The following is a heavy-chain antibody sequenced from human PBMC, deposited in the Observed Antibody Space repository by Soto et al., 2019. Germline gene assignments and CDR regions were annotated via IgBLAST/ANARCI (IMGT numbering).Heavy chain of an antibody. V-gene: IGHV4-4*02. Sequence: SETLSLTCAVSSGSISSSNWCSWVRQPPGKGLEWIGEIYHSGSTNYNPSLKSRVTISVDKSKNQFSLKLSSVTAADTAVYYCARDYGDYGAYFDYWGQGTLVTVSS. CDR2: IYHSGST. J-gene: IGHJ4*02. D-gene: IGHD4-17*01. CDR3: ARDYGDYGAYFDY. CDR1: SGSISSSNW.